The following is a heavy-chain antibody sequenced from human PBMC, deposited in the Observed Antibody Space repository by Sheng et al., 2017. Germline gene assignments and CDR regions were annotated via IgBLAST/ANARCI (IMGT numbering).Heavy chain of an antibody. D-gene: IGHD2-2*02. CDR2: INHSGST. Sequence: QVQLQQWGAGLLKPSETLSLTCAVYGGSFSGYYWSWIRQPPGKGLEWIGEINHSGSTNYNPSLKSRVTISVDTSKNQFSLKLSSVTAADTAVYYCARWGDCSSTSCYRSPYYYYGMDVWGQGPRSP. CDR3: ARWGDCSSTSCYRSPYYYYGMDV. V-gene: IGHV4-34*01. CDR1: GGSFSGYY. J-gene: IGHJ6*02.